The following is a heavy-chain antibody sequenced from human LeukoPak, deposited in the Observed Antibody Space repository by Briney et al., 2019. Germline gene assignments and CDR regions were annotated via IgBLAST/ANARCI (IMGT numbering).Heavy chain of an antibody. D-gene: IGHD2-15*01. Sequence: PGGSLRLSCAASGFTFSRYSMHWVRQAPGKGLEYVSAISSNGGSTDYANSVKGRFTISRDNSKNTLYLQMGSLRAEDMAVYYCARNGSSYDYDYWGQGTLVTVSS. J-gene: IGHJ4*02. CDR2: ISSNGGST. CDR1: GFTFSRYS. CDR3: ARNGSSYDYDY. V-gene: IGHV3-64*01.